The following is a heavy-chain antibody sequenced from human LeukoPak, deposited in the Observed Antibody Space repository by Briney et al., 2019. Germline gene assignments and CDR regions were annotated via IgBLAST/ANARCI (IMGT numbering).Heavy chain of an antibody. Sequence: SETLSLTCTVSGGSISSSSYYWGWIRQPPGKGLEWIGSIYYSGSTYYNPSLKSRVTISVDTSKNQFSLKLSSVIAADTAVYYCARLAQRGYSYGYYYYYYMDVWGKGTTVTVSS. D-gene: IGHD5-18*01. J-gene: IGHJ6*03. V-gene: IGHV4-39*07. CDR2: IYYSGST. CDR3: ARLAQRGYSYGYYYYYYMDV. CDR1: GGSISSSSYY.